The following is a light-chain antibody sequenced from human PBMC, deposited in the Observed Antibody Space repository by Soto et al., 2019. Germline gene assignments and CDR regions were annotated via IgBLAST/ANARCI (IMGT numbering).Light chain of an antibody. CDR3: EQHQVGGSTVSG. CDR2: GAS. J-gene: IGKJ2*01. V-gene: IGKV3-20*01. Sequence: EVVLTQSPGTLSLSPGERVTLSCRASQNIRSSYLDWYQQKPGQAPRLLLFGASNRATGIQDRFSGSGSETDFQLTIGRQQPDGFSGYYCEQHQVGGSTVSGFGQGNKLG. CDR1: QNIRSSY.